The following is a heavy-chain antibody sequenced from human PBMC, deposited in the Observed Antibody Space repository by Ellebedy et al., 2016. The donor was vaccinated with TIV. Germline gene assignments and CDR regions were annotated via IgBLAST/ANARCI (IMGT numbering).Heavy chain of an antibody. J-gene: IGHJ3*02. CDR2: ISGSGGST. V-gene: IGHV3-23*01. D-gene: IGHD6-13*01. Sequence: GESLKISXAVSGFTFSSYAMSWVRQAPGKGLEWVSAISGSGGSTYYADSVKGRFTISRDNSKNTLYLQMNSLRAEDTAVYYCAKGGRAGYSSSWYLDAFDIWGQGTMVTVSS. CDR1: GFTFSSYA. CDR3: AKGGRAGYSSSWYLDAFDI.